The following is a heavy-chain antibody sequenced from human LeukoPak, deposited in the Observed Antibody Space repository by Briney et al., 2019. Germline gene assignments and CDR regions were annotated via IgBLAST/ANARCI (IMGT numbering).Heavy chain of an antibody. CDR3: TTDYGLGKNSARDYFVDYFDY. D-gene: IGHD1-26*01. V-gene: IGHV3-15*01. Sequence: KTGGSLRLSCVVSGLTFSNVWMSWVRQAPGKGLEWVGRIKSKTDRGTIDYAAPVKGRFTISRDDSKSTLYLQMNSLKTEDTAVYYCTTDYGLGKNSARDYFVDYFDYWGQGTLVTVSS. CDR1: GLTFSNVW. J-gene: IGHJ4*02. CDR2: IKSKTDRGTI.